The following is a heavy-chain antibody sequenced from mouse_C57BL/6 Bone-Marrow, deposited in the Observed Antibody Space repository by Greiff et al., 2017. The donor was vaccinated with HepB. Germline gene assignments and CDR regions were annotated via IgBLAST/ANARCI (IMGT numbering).Heavy chain of an antibody. D-gene: IGHD1-1*01. CDR3: ARSYYYGGDWFAY. CDR1: GYTFTDYY. Sequence: VQLQESGAELVRPGASVKLSCKASGYTFTDYYINWVKQRPGQGLEWIARIYPGSGNTYYNEKFKGKATLTAEKSSSTAYMQLSSLTSEDSAVYFCARSYYYGGDWFAYWGQGTLVTVSA. CDR2: IYPGSGNT. V-gene: IGHV1-76*01. J-gene: IGHJ3*01.